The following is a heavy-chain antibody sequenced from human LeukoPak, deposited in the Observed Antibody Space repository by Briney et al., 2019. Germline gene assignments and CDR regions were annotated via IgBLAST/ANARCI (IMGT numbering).Heavy chain of an antibody. CDR2: ISSSSSYI. J-gene: IGHJ5*02. V-gene: IGHV3-21*01. CDR3: AREGGCYDFWSGYFSDP. D-gene: IGHD3-3*01. CDR1: GFTFSSYS. Sequence: GGSLRLSCAASGFTFSSYSMNWVRQAPGKGLEWVSSISSSSSYIYYVDSVKGRFTISRDNAKNSLYLQMNSLRVEDTAVYYCAREGGCYDFWSGYFSDPWGQGTLVTVSS.